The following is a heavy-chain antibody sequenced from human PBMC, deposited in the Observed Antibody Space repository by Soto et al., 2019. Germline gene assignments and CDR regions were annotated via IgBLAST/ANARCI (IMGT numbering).Heavy chain of an antibody. Sequence: GASVKVSCKACGYTFTGYYMHGVRQAPGQGLEWMGWINPNSGGTNYAQKFQGWVTMTRDTSISTAYMELSRLRSDDTAVYYCARGGPAPLLWFGEINNWFDPWGQGTLVTVSS. V-gene: IGHV1-2*04. D-gene: IGHD3-10*01. CDR1: GYTFTGYY. CDR2: INPNSGGT. J-gene: IGHJ5*02. CDR3: ARGGPAPLLWFGEINNWFDP.